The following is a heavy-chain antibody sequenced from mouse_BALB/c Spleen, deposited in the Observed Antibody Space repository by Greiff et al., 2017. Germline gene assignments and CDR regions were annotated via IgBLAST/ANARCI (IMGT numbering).Heavy chain of an antibody. CDR3: ATYFDY. Sequence: ESGPGLVKPSQSLSLTCSVTGYSITSGYYWNWIRQFPGNKLEWMGYISYDGSNNYNPSLINRISITRDTSKNQFFLKLNSVTTEDTATYYCATYFDYWGQGTTLTVSS. CDR1: GYSITSGYY. V-gene: IGHV3-6*02. J-gene: IGHJ2*01. CDR2: ISYDGSN.